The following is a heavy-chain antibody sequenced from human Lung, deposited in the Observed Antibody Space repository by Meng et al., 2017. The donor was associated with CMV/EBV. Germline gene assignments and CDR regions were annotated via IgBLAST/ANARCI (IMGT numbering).Heavy chain of an antibody. CDR1: GGSINSYY. J-gene: IGHJ4*02. CDR3: ARGSHLAVEG. V-gene: IGHV4-59*01. Sequence: HVHLWVSAPGLGNPSAPLSLTCTVFGGSINSYYWSWIRQPPGQGLEWLGYFYYRGNSNYNPSLKSRVTISVDTSKNLFSLNLTSVTAADAALYYCARGSHLAVEGWGLGTLVTVSS. D-gene: IGHD2-21*01. CDR2: FYYRGNS.